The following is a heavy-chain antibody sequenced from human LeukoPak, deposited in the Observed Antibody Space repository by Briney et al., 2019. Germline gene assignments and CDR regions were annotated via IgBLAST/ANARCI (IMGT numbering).Heavy chain of an antibody. D-gene: IGHD3-10*01. CDR2: IKQDGSEK. V-gene: IGHV3-7*01. CDR1: GFTFSSYW. CDR3: ARGGELFSDPFDP. J-gene: IGHJ5*02. Sequence: PGGSLRLSCAASGFTFSSYWMSWVRQAPGKGLEWVANIKQDGSEKYYVDSVKGRFTISRDNAKNSLYLQMNSLRAEDTAVYYCARGGELFSDPFDPWGQETLVTVSS.